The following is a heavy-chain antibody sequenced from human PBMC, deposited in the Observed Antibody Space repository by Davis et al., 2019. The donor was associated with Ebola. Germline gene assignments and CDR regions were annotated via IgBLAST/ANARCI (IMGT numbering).Heavy chain of an antibody. CDR2: IKSKIDGGTT. V-gene: IGHV3-15*01. D-gene: IGHD3-10*01. J-gene: IGHJ4*02. CDR1: GFTFTNAW. CDR3: LADVPNYGSRAGSGDY. Sequence: PGGSLRLSCAASGFTFTNAWMSWVRQAPGKGLEWVGRIKSKIDGGTTDYAAPVKGRFAISRDDSKNTLYLQMNSLKTEDTAVYYCLADVPNYGSRAGSGDYWGQGTLVTVSS.